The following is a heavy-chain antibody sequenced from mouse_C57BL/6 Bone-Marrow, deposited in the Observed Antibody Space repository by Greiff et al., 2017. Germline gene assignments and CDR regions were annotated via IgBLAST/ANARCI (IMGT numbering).Heavy chain of an antibody. CDR3: ARWGTTVVEGFDY. CDR2: IYPRSGNT. Sequence: VKLVESGAELARPGASVKLSCKASGYTFTSYGISWVKQRTGQGLEWIGDIYPRSGNTYYNEKFKGKATLTADKSSSTAYMELRSLTSEDSAVYFCARWGTTVVEGFDYWGQGTTLTVSS. D-gene: IGHD1-1*01. CDR1: GYTFTSYG. J-gene: IGHJ2*01. V-gene: IGHV1-81*01.